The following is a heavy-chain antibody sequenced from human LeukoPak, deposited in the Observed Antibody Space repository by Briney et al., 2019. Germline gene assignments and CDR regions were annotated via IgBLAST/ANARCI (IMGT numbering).Heavy chain of an antibody. CDR3: ARALQIEMATTDAFDI. D-gene: IGHD5-24*01. CDR1: GFTFNEYS. Sequence: SLTLSCAASGFTFNEYSMNWVRQAPGKGLEWVSHISYRSGTIYYGDSVKGRFTISRDNAKNSLYLQMNSLRGEDTAVYYCARALQIEMATTDAFDIWGQGTMVTVSS. V-gene: IGHV3-48*01. CDR2: ISYRSGTI. J-gene: IGHJ3*02.